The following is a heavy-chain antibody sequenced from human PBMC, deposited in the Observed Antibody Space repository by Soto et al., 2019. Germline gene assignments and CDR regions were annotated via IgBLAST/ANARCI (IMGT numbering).Heavy chain of an antibody. V-gene: IGHV6-1*01. CDR2: TYYRSRWSQWYN. CDR3: AREFRSGAIFFDY. J-gene: IGHJ4*02. CDR1: GDSVSSNSDA. D-gene: IGHD3-22*01. Sequence: QVQLQQSGPGLVKPSQTLSLTCAISGDSVSSNSDAWTWIRQSPSRGLEWLGRTYYRSRWSQWYNDYAVSVKSRITIYADTAKNQFSLQLNSVTPADTAVYYCAREFRSGAIFFDYWGQGTLVTVSS.